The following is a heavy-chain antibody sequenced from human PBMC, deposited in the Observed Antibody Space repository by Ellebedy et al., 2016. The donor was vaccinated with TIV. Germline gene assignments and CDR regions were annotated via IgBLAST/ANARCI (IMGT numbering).Heavy chain of an antibody. J-gene: IGHJ6*02. CDR2: LSRRGNTM. CDR3: ARELRMEVVYYYGMDV. Sequence: GGSLRLPXAASGFTFSDYYMSWVRQAPGKGLEWVPYLSRRGNTMLYAESVKGRFTISRDNAKKSLHLQMNSLRAEDTAVDYCARELRMEVVYYYGMDVWGQGTTVTVSS. CDR1: GFTFSDYY. V-gene: IGHV3-11*01. D-gene: IGHD2-15*01.